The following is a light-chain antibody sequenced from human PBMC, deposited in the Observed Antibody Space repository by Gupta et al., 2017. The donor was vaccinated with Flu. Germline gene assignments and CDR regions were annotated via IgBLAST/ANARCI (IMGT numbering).Light chain of an antibody. CDR2: EGS. J-gene: IGLJ2*01. CDR3: CSYAGSKVV. V-gene: IGLV2-23*01. CDR1: SSDVGSYNL. Sequence: QSALTQPASVSGSPGQSITISCPGTSSDVGSYNLVSWYQQHPGKAPKLMIYEGSKRPSGVSNRFSGSKSGNTASLTIPGLQAEDEADYYCCSYAGSKVVFGGGTKLTVL.